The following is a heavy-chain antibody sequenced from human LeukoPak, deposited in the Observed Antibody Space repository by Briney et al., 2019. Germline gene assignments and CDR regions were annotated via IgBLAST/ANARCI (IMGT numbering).Heavy chain of an antibody. CDR1: GFTFSSYS. V-gene: IGHV3-23*01. J-gene: IGHJ4*02. CDR3: AKDRHAYYDILTGYQSPFDY. Sequence: PGGSLRLSCAASGFTFSSYSMNWVRQAPGKGLEWVSAISGSGGSTYYADSVKGRFTISRDNSKNTLYLQMNSLRAEDTAVYYCAKDRHAYYDILTGYQSPFDYWGQGTLVTVSS. CDR2: ISGSGGST. D-gene: IGHD3-9*01.